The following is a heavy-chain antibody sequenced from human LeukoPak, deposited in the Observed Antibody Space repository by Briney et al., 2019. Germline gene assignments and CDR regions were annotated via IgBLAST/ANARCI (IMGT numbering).Heavy chain of an antibody. J-gene: IGHJ4*02. CDR2: IYPGDSDT. CDR3: ARCLGTSSPFDY. D-gene: IGHD6-6*01. Sequence: GEGLKISCKGSGYIFTSYWIGWGGQMPGEGLEWMGIIYPGDSDTRYSPSFQGQVTISADKSISTAYLQWSSLKASDTAMYYCARCLGTSSPFDYWGQGTLVTVSS. V-gene: IGHV5-51*01. CDR1: GYIFTSYW.